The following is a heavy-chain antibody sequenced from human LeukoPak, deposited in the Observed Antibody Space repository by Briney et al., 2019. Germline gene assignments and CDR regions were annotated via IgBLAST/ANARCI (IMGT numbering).Heavy chain of an antibody. CDR1: GFSFRSSA. CDR3: AKDLGLQVGASPFDY. V-gene: IGHV3-30*02. J-gene: IGHJ4*02. Sequence: GGSLRLSCAASGFSFRSSAMHWVRQAPGKGLEGMAFMRSDGSDEHYADSVKGRFTISRDNSHNTLYLQMNSLHSEDTADYYCAKDLGLQVGASPFDYWGQGTLVTVSS. D-gene: IGHD1-26*01. CDR2: MRSDGSDE.